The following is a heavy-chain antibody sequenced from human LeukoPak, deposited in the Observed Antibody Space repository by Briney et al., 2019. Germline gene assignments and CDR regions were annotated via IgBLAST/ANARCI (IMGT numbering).Heavy chain of an antibody. V-gene: IGHV4-34*01. CDR1: GGSFSGYY. CDR3: ARVGYGGNSYGMDV. J-gene: IGHJ6*02. D-gene: IGHD4-23*01. Sequence: PSETLSLTCAVYGGSFSGYYWSWIRQPPGKGLEWIGEINHSGSTNYNPSLKSRVTISVDTPKNQFSLKLSSVTAADTAVYYCARVGYGGNSYGMDVWGQGTTVTVSS. CDR2: INHSGST.